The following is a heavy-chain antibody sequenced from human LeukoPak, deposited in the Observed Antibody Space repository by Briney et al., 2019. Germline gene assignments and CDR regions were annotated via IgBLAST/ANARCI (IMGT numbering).Heavy chain of an antibody. D-gene: IGHD3-10*01. Sequence: ASVKASCKASGYTFTSYGIRWVRQAPGQGLEWMGWISAYNGNTNYARKLQGRVTMTTDTSTSTAYMELRSLRSDDTAVYYCARVFTMVRGPRGAAFDIWGQGTMVTVSS. CDR2: ISAYNGNT. J-gene: IGHJ3*02. V-gene: IGHV1-18*01. CDR3: ARVFTMVRGPRGAAFDI. CDR1: GYTFTSYG.